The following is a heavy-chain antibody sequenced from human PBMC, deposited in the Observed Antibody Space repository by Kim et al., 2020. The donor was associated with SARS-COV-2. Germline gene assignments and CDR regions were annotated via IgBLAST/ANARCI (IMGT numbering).Heavy chain of an antibody. J-gene: IGHJ4*02. D-gene: IGHD3-10*01. Sequence: KFQGRVTITRDTSASTAYMELSSLRSEDTAVYYCARVGRMVRGVTGAFDYWGQGTLVTVSS. V-gene: IGHV1-3*01. CDR3: ARVGRMVRGVTGAFDY.